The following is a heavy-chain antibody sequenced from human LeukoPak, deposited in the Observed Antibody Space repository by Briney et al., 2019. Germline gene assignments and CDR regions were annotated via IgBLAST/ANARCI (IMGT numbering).Heavy chain of an antibody. D-gene: IGHD1-1*01. CDR2: ISSTGSSI. J-gene: IGHJ5*02. V-gene: IGHV3-21*01. CDR3: ARDDVAWNDVHWFDP. Sequence: PGGSLRLSCAAPGFTFSYYTMSWVRQAPGKGLEWVSSISSTGSSIYYADSVKGRFTISRDNAKNSLYLQMSSLGVEDTAVYYCARDDVAWNDVHWFDPWGQGTLVTVSS. CDR1: GFTFSYYT.